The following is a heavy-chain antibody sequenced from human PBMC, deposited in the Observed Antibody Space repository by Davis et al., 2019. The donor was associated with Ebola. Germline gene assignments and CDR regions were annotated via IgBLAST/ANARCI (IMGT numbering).Heavy chain of an antibody. J-gene: IGHJ4*02. CDR3: ARGEGWLRW. V-gene: IGHV3-30*03. CDR1: GFTFSSYG. CDR2: ISYDGSNK. D-gene: IGHD5-24*01. Sequence: GGSLRLSCAASGFTFSSYGMHWVRQAPGKGLEWVAVISYDGSNKYYADSVKGRFTISRDNSKNTLYLQMNSLRAEDTAVYYCARGEGWLRWWGQGTLVTVSS.